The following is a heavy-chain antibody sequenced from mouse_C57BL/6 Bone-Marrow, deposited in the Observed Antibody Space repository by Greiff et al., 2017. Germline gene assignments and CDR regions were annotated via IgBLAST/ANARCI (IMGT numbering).Heavy chain of an antibody. V-gene: IGHV1-64*01. CDR2: IHPNSGST. Sequence: QVQLQHPGAELVKPGASVKLSCKASGYTFTSYWMHWVKQRPGQGLEWIGMIHPNSGSTNYNEKFKSKATLTVDKSSSTAYMQLSSLTSEDSAVYYCARDYGSRCAMDYWGQGTSVTVSS. CDR1: GYTFTSYW. D-gene: IGHD1-1*01. J-gene: IGHJ4*01. CDR3: ARDYGSRCAMDY.